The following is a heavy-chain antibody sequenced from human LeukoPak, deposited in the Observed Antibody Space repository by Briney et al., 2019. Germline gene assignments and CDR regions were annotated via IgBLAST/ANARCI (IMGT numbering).Heavy chain of an antibody. CDR3: ARRGSGTYNFDS. CDR1: GFTFSTYG. D-gene: IGHD1-26*01. J-gene: IGHJ4*02. CDR2: IWSDASEK. V-gene: IGHV3-33*03. Sequence: GRSVRLSCAASGFTFSTYGMHWVRQAPGRGLEWVAIIWSDASEKYYGDSVKGRFTISRDNSNNTVSLQMNSLRAEDTAVYYCARRGSGTYNFDSWGQGTLVTVSS.